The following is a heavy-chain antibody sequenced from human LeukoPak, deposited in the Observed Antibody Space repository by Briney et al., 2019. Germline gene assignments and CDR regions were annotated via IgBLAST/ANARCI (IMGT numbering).Heavy chain of an antibody. CDR3: ARSNFVTSYYYYGMDV. V-gene: IGHV1-69*04. J-gene: IGHJ6*02. CDR2: IIPILGIA. D-gene: IGHD4-11*01. CDR1: GGTFSSYA. Sequence: SVKVSCKASGGTFSSYAISWVRQAPGQGLEWMGRIIPILGIANYAQKFQGRVTITADKSTSTAYMELSSLRSEDTAVYYCARSNFVTSYYYYGMDVWGQGTMVTVSS.